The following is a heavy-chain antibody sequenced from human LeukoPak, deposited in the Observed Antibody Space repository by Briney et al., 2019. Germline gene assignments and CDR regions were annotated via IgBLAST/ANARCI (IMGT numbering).Heavy chain of an antibody. Sequence: ASVMVSCKASGYTFTGYYMHWVRQAPGQGLEWMGRINPNSGGTNYAQKFQGRVTMTRDTSISTAYMELSRLRSDDTAVYYCARELRITMVRGVMNYWGQGTLVTVSS. V-gene: IGHV1-2*06. J-gene: IGHJ4*02. D-gene: IGHD3-10*01. CDR3: ARELRITMVRGVMNY. CDR1: GYTFTGYY. CDR2: INPNSGGT.